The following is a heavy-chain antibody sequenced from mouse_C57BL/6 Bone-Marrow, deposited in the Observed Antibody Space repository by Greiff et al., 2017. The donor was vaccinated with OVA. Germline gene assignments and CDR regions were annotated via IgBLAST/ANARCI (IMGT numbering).Heavy chain of an antibody. CDR2: INPSNGGT. D-gene: IGHD2-5*01. CDR1: GYTFTSYW. V-gene: IGHV1-53*01. CDR3: ARRRGYSNYWYFDV. J-gene: IGHJ1*03. Sequence: QVQLQQPGTELVKPGASVKLSCKASGYTFTSYWMHWVKQRPGQGLEWIGNINPSNGGTNYTEKFKSKATLTVDKSSSTAYMQLSSRTSEDSAVYYCARRRGYSNYWYFDVWGTGTTVTVAS.